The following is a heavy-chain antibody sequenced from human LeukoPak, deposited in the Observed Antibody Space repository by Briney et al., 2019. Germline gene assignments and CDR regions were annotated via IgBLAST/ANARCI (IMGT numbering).Heavy chain of an antibody. D-gene: IGHD3-9*01. CDR2: INHSGST. CDR1: GGSFSGYY. V-gene: IGHV4-34*01. J-gene: IGHJ6*02. Sequence: PSETLSLTCAVYGGSFSGYYWSWIRQPPGKGLEWIGEINHSGSTNYNPSLKSRVTISVDTSKNQFSLKLSSVTAADTAVCYCARAGYFDWLFRGYYYGMDVWGQGTTVTVSS. CDR3: ARAGYFDWLFRGYYYGMDV.